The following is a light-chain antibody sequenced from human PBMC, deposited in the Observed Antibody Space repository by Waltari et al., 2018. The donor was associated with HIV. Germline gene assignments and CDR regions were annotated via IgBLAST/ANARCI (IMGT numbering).Light chain of an antibody. Sequence: DIVLTQSPVSLSVSLGGRATLSCRTSQNVGTDLAWYQHRPGQAPRLLISGAYIRATGVPVRFSGTGSGTEFTLAITSLQSEDSAVYYCQQYHNRPLYTFGQGTKLDI. V-gene: IGKV3-15*01. CDR3: QQYHNRPLYT. CDR2: GAY. CDR1: QNVGTD. J-gene: IGKJ2*01.